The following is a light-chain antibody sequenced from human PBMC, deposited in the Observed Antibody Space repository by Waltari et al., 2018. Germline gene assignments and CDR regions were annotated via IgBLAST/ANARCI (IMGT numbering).Light chain of an antibody. Sequence: EIVLTQPQATLSLSPGDRATLSCRASQSVSSSLAWYQQKPGQAPGLLIYDASNRAPGIPSRFSGSGSATDFTLTISSLEPEDFAVYYCQQRSNWPYTFGQGTKLEIK. CDR2: DAS. J-gene: IGKJ2*01. CDR3: QQRSNWPYT. CDR1: QSVSSS. V-gene: IGKV3-11*01.